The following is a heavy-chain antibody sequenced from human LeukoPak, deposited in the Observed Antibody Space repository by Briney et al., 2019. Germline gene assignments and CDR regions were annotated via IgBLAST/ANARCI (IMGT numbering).Heavy chain of an antibody. CDR3: ARAGFALAPHRGTPFDY. CDR2: ISTYNGNT. Sequence: GPVKVSCKASGYSFTSFGLRWVRQAPGQGLEWMGWISTYNGNTNYAQKFQGRVTMTTDTSTTTVYMELRSLTSDDTAVYYCARAGFALAPHRGTPFDYRGQGTLVTVSS. V-gene: IGHV1-18*01. CDR1: GYSFTSFG. D-gene: IGHD6-6*01. J-gene: IGHJ4*02.